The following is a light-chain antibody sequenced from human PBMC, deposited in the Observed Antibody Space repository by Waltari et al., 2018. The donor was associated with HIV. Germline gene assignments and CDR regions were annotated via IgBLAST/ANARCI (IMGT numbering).Light chain of an antibody. V-gene: IGKV3-15*01. Sequence: VMTQSPATLSVSPGERATLSCRASQSVSTNLAWYQQKPDQAPRLLIYGASTRATGLPARFSGSGSGTEFILTISSLQSEDFAVYYCQQYNNWPPNTFGQGTKLEIK. CDR2: GAS. J-gene: IGKJ2*01. CDR3: QQYNNWPPNT. CDR1: QSVSTN.